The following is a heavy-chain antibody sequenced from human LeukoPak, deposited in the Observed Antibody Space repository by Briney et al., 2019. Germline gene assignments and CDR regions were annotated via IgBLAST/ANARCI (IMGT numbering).Heavy chain of an antibody. CDR2: INPNGDYI. CDR1: GFIFSSYS. D-gene: IGHD3-9*01. V-gene: IGHV3-21*06. J-gene: IGHJ5*02. Sequence: GGSLRLSCAASGFIFSSYSMNWVRQAPGKGLEWVSSINPNGDYIYYADSVKGRFTISRDNAKNSLYLQMTSLKAEDTAVYFCARGIGYFDWLFFSWGQGTLLTVSS. CDR3: ARGIGYFDWLFFS.